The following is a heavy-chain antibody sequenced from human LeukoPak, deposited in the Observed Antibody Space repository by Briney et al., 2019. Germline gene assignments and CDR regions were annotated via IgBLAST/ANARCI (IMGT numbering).Heavy chain of an antibody. CDR2: INPNSGGT. CDR1: GYTFTGNY. V-gene: IGHV1-2*02. Sequence: ASVKVSCKASGYTFTGNYMHWVRQAPGQGLEWMGWINPNSGGTNYAQKFQGRVTMTRDTSISTAYMELSRLRSDDTAVYYCASGYYDSSGPDFDYWGQGTLVTVSS. J-gene: IGHJ4*02. D-gene: IGHD3-22*01. CDR3: ASGYYDSSGPDFDY.